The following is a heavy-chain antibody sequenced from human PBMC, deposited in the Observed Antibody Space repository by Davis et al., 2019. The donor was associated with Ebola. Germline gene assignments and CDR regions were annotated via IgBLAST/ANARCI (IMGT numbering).Heavy chain of an antibody. Sequence: GGSLRLSCKGSGYTFTSYWIGWVRQVPGKGLEWMGIIYPGDSGTRYSPSFQGQVTISADKSISTAYLQWSSLKASDTAMYYCAGLKYYYYGMDVWGQGTTVTVSS. CDR2: IYPGDSGT. V-gene: IGHV5-51*01. J-gene: IGHJ6*02. CDR3: AGLKYYYYGMDV. CDR1: GYTFTSYW.